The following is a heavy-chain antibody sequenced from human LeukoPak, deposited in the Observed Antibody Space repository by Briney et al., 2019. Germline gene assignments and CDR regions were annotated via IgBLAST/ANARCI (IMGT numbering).Heavy chain of an antibody. J-gene: IGHJ5*02. CDR1: GYTFISYG. D-gene: IGHD6-19*01. V-gene: IGHV1-18*01. Sequence: GASVKVSCRAFGYTFISYGISWVRQAPGQGLEWMGWISSHNGYTKYAQKFQGRVTMTTDTSMSTAYMELGSLRSDDTAVYYCARRRAVAGVNWFDPWGQGTLVTVSS. CDR3: ARRRAVAGVNWFDP. CDR2: ISSHNGYT.